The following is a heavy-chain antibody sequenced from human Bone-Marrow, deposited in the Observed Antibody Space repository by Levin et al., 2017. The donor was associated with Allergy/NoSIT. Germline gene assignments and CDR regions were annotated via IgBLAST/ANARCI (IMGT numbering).Heavy chain of an antibody. CDR3: ARDRTITASGQTYYYGMDV. CDR2: MYNSGNT. V-gene: IGHV4-59*01. D-gene: IGHD6-13*01. J-gene: IGHJ6*02. Sequence: SETLSLTCTVSGGSISGYYWSWIRRPPGKGLEWIGYMYNSGNTKYNPSLKSRVTISVDTSKNQFSLKLNSVTAADAAVYYCARDRTITASGQTYYYGMDVWGQGTTVTVSS. CDR1: GGSISGYY.